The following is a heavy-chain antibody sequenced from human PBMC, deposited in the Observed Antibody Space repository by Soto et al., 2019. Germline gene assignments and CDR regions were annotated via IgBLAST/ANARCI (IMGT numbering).Heavy chain of an antibody. Sequence: TLSLTCIVSGESISSSSYYWGWIRQPPGKGLEWIGSIYYSGRTYYNPSFKSRVTISIDTSKNQFSLKLSSVTATDTAVYYCARQRTTVVTQAYFDHWGQGALVTVSS. J-gene: IGHJ4*02. CDR3: ARQRTTVVTQAYFDH. V-gene: IGHV4-39*01. CDR2: IYYSGRT. CDR1: GESISSSSYY. D-gene: IGHD2-21*02.